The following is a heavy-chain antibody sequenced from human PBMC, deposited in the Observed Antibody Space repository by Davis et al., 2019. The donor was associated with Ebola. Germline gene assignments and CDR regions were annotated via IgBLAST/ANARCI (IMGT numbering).Heavy chain of an antibody. Sequence: ESLNLPCTVPCGLIRRSSYYWGWIRQPPGKGLEWIGSIYYSGSTHYNPSPKSPVTISVDTSKNPFSLKLSSVTAADTAVYYCARGYPRYSYNGRRWFDPWGQGTLVTVSS. CDR1: CGLIRRSSYY. CDR3: ARGYPRYSYNGRRWFDP. J-gene: IGHJ5*02. D-gene: IGHD5-18*01. CDR2: IYYSGST. V-gene: IGHV4-39*01.